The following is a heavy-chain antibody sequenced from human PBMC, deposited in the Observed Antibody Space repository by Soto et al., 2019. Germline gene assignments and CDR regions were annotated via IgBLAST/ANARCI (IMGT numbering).Heavy chain of an antibody. Sequence: PSETLSLTCAVYGGSFSGYYWDWIRRPPGKGWEWIWQINSDAATNYPPSLRGRVNTSIDTSSNPFSLKLSSVPAADTAVYYCARGQRSDPFFGYWGQGALVTVSS. V-gene: IGHV4-34*01. J-gene: IGHJ4*02. CDR1: GGSFSGYY. CDR3: ARGQRSDPFFGY. CDR2: INSDAAT.